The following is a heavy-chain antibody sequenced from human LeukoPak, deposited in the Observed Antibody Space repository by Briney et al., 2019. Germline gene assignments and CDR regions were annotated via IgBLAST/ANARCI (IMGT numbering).Heavy chain of an antibody. CDR1: GYTFTSYY. CDR2: INPSGGST. Sequence: ASVKVSCKASGYTFTSYYMHWVRQAPGQGLEWMGIINPSGGSTSYAQKFQGRVTITADESTSTAYMELSSLRSEDTAVYYCARGMLDMVRGVSIDYWGQGTLVTVSS. V-gene: IGHV1-46*01. J-gene: IGHJ4*02. D-gene: IGHD3-10*01. CDR3: ARGMLDMVRGVSIDY.